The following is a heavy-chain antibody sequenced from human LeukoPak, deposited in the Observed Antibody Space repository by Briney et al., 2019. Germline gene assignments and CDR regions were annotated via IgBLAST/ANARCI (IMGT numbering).Heavy chain of an antibody. V-gene: IGHV3-23*01. Sequence: GGSLRLSCVASGFMFNKYGMSWVRQAPGKGLEWVSVVSGGGGRTYYGDSVKGRFTISRDNSKNTVYLQMNSLRAEDTAVYYCAKDVRDIVVLIDTYMYWGQGTLVTVSS. J-gene: IGHJ4*02. D-gene: IGHD2-21*01. CDR2: VSGGGGRT. CDR1: GFMFNKYG. CDR3: AKDVRDIVVLIDTYMY.